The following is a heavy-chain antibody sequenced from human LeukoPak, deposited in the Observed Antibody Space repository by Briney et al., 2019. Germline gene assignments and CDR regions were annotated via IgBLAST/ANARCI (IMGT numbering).Heavy chain of an antibody. J-gene: IGHJ4*02. CDR2: ISGSGGST. D-gene: IGHD2-15*01. Sequence: GGSLRLSCAASGFTFSSYATSWVRQAPGKGLEWVSAISGSGGSTYYADSVKGRFTISRDNSKNTLYLQMNSLRAEDTAVYYCAKPFPRRYCSGDSCYEGSYWGQGTLVTVSS. CDR1: GFTFSSYA. CDR3: AKPFPRRYCSGDSCYEGSY. V-gene: IGHV3-23*01.